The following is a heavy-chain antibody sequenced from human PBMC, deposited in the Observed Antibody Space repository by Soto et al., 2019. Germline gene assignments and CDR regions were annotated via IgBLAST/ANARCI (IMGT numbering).Heavy chain of an antibody. CDR3: ARTCSIVVVVAITYMDV. CDR2: ISAYNGNT. D-gene: IGHD2-15*01. V-gene: IGHV1-18*01. CDR1: GYTFTSYG. J-gene: IGHJ6*03. Sequence: QVQLVQSGAEVKKPGASVKVSCKASGYTFTSYGISWVRQAPGQGLEWMGWISAYNGNTNYAQKLQGRVTMTTDASTSTAYMELRSLRSDDTAVYYCARTCSIVVVVAITYMDVWGKGTTVTVSS.